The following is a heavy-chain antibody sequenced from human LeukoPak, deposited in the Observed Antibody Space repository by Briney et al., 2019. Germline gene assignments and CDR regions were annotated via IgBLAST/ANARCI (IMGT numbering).Heavy chain of an antibody. J-gene: IGHJ5*02. D-gene: IGHD3-10*01. CDR2: IYFSGST. Sequence: SETLSLTCTVSGDSISSSSYYWAWIRQPPGKGLEWIRSIYFSGSTYYNPSLKSRVTISVDTSKNQLALKLSSVTAADTAVYYCAKYGSGSYYWFDPWGQGILVTVSS. V-gene: IGHV4-39*01. CDR1: GDSISSSSYY. CDR3: AKYGSGSYYWFDP.